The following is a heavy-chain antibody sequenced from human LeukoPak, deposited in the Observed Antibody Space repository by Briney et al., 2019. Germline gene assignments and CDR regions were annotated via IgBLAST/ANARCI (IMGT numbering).Heavy chain of an antibody. Sequence: PSETLSLTCTVSGGSISSYYWSWIRQPPGKGLEWIGYIYYSGSTNYNPSLKSRVTISVDTSKNQFSLKLSSVTAADTAVYYRARDRTYYDFWSGYYRYYYYGMDVWGQGTTVTVSS. D-gene: IGHD3-3*01. V-gene: IGHV4-59*01. CDR2: IYYSGST. J-gene: IGHJ6*02. CDR1: GGSISSYY. CDR3: ARDRTYYDFWSGYYRYYYYGMDV.